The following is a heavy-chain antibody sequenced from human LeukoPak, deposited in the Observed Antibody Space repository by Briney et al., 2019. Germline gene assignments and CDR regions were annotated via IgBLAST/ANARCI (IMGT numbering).Heavy chain of an antibody. D-gene: IGHD3-10*01. Sequence: GGSLRLSCAASGLTLSSYSMNWVRQVPGKGLEWVAVISYDGSNKYYADSVKGRFTISRDNSKNTLYLQMNSLRAEDTAVYYCARDSRDDGSGNFDYWGQGTLVTVSS. CDR1: GLTLSSYS. J-gene: IGHJ4*02. V-gene: IGHV3-30*03. CDR3: ARDSRDDGSGNFDY. CDR2: ISYDGSNK.